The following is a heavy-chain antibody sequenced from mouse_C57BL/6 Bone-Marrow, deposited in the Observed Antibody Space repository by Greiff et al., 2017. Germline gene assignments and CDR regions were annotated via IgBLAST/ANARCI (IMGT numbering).Heavy chain of an antibody. CDR2: IRLKSDNYAT. J-gene: IGHJ3*01. Sequence: EVQGVESGGGLVQPGGSMKLSCVASGFTFSNYWMNWVRQSPEKGLEWVAQIRLKSDNYATHYAESVKGRFTISRDDSKSSVYLQMNNLRAEDTGIYYCTGGTTVDRFAYWGQGTLVTVSA. CDR3: TGGTTVDRFAY. V-gene: IGHV6-3*01. CDR1: GFTFSNYW. D-gene: IGHD1-1*01.